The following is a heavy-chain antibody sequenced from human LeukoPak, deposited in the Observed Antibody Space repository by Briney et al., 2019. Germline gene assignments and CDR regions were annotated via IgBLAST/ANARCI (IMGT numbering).Heavy chain of an antibody. V-gene: IGHV1-2*02. J-gene: IGHJ4*02. CDR1: GGTFSNYA. Sequence: ASVKVSCKTSGGTFSNYAITWVRQAPGQGLQWMGWINPNSGGTNYAQKFQGRVTMTRDTSISTAYMELSRLRSDDTAVYYCASFSSGVPRRFDYWRQGTLVTVSS. CDR3: ASFSSGVPRRFDY. D-gene: IGHD6-19*01. CDR2: INPNSGGT.